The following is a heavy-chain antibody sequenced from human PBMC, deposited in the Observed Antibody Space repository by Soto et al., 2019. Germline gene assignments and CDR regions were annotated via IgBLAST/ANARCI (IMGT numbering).Heavy chain of an antibody. Sequence: EVQLVESGGGLVQPGGSLRLSCAASGFTFSSYWMHWVRQAPGKGLVWVSRINSDGSSTSYADSVKGRFTISRDNAKNTRYLQMNTLRAEDTAVYYCVRTSLVVAAATREDYWGQGTLFTVS. CDR1: GFTFSSYW. J-gene: IGHJ4*02. CDR2: INSDGSST. CDR3: VRTSLVVAAATREDY. V-gene: IGHV3-74*01. D-gene: IGHD2-15*01.